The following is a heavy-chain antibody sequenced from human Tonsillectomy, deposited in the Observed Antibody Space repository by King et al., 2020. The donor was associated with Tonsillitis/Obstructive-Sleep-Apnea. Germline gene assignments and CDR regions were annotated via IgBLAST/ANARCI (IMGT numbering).Heavy chain of an antibody. CDR3: ARSRMCGVVITPLYFDS. V-gene: IGHV4-34*01. CDR2: INHSGST. CDR1: GGSFSGYY. J-gene: IGHJ4*02. D-gene: IGHD3-3*01. Sequence: VQLQQWGTGLLKPSETLSLTCAVYGGSFSGYYWSWIRQPPGKGLEWIAEINHSGSTNYNPSLKSRVTVSVDTSKNQFSLHLSPVTAADTAIYYCARSRMCGVVITPLYFDSWGQGTLVTVSS.